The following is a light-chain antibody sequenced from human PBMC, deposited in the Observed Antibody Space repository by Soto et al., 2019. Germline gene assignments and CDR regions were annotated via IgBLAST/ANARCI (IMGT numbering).Light chain of an antibody. Sequence: QSVLTQPPSVSEAPRQRVTISCSGSSSNIGNNAVNWYQQLPGKAPKLLIYYDDLLPSGVSDRFSGSKAGTSASLAISGLQSEDEADYDGAAWDDSLNGRVFGGGTKLTVL. CDR2: YDD. CDR1: SSNIGNNA. J-gene: IGLJ3*02. CDR3: AAWDDSLNGRV. V-gene: IGLV1-36*01.